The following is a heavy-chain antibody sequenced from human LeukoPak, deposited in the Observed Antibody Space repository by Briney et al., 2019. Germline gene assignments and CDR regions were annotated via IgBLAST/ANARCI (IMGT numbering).Heavy chain of an antibody. CDR2: LSGSGGST. Sequence: GGSLRLSCAASGFTFSSYAMSWVRQAPGKGLEWVSGLSGSGGSTYYADSVKGRFTISRDNSKNTLYLQMNSLRAEDTAVYYCAKAWYNWNPWGAFDIWGQGTMVTVSS. CDR1: GFTFSSYA. V-gene: IGHV3-23*01. CDR3: AKAWYNWNPWGAFDI. J-gene: IGHJ3*02. D-gene: IGHD1-20*01.